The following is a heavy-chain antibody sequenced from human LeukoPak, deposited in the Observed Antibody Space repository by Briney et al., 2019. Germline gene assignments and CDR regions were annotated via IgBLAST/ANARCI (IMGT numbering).Heavy chain of an antibody. D-gene: IGHD2-21*02. J-gene: IGHJ4*02. CDR1: GGSISGSSYY. CDR2: IYYSGST. V-gene: IGHV4-39*01. CDR3: AGTPGRLYYFDY. Sequence: SETLSLTCTVSGGSISGSSYYRGWIRQPPGKGLEWIGSIYYSGSTYYNPSLKSRVTISVDTSKNQFSLKLSSVTAADTAVYYCAGTPGRLYYFDYWGQGTLVTVSS.